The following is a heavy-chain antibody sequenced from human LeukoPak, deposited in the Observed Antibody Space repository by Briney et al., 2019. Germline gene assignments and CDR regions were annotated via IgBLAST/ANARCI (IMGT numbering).Heavy chain of an antibody. V-gene: IGHV3-48*02. Sequence: SGGSLRLSCAASGFTFSSYSMNWVRQAPGKGLEWVSYISSSSSTIYYADSVEGRFTISRDNAKNSLYLQMNSLRDEDTAVYYCARDRKDYYYDSSGRYYFDYWGQGTLVTVSS. CDR1: GFTFSSYS. CDR2: ISSSSSTI. J-gene: IGHJ4*02. CDR3: ARDRKDYYYDSSGRYYFDY. D-gene: IGHD3-22*01.